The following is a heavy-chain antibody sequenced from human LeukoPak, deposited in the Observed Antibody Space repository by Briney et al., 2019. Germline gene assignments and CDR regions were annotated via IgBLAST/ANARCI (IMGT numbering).Heavy chain of an antibody. J-gene: IGHJ4*02. CDR3: AKSHSEAQRGYVDY. D-gene: IGHD3-10*01. CDR1: GFTFSGSA. Sequence: TGGSLRLYCSASGFTFSGSAMSWVRPGPGNGLEWLFTVSESGRNTYSADSVKGRCTITRDTPGNTLYLRLNSLEAEDTVVYYCAKSHSEAQRGYVDYWGQGTLVIVSS. V-gene: IGHV3-23*01. CDR2: VSESGRNT.